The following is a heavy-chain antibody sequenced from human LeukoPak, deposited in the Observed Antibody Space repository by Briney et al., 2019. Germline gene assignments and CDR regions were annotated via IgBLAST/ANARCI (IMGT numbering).Heavy chain of an antibody. CDR2: ISNTGSP. CDR3: ASNNGHYGFDD. D-gene: IGHD1/OR15-1a*01. J-gene: IGHJ6*02. CDR1: CDSVSSADYS. Sequence: SETLSLTCAVSCDSVSSADYSWSWTRRPPGKGREWVRQISNTGSPYYNPSLTSPAATSLDRSKKQFSPEPAAVTAADTAVYYCASNNGHYGFDDWGQGTTVTVSS. V-gene: IGHV4-30-2*01.